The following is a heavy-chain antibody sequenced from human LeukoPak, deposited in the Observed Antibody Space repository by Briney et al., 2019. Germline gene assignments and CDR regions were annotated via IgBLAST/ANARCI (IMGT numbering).Heavy chain of an antibody. CDR1: GYTFTGYY. Sequence: ASVKVSCKASGYTFTGYYMHWVRQAPGQGLEWMGRINPNSGGTNYAQKFQGRVTMTRDTSISTAYLELSRLRSDDTAVYYCASGTVTTYYYYYYMDVWGKGTTVTVSS. D-gene: IGHD4-17*01. J-gene: IGHJ6*03. V-gene: IGHV1-2*06. CDR3: ASGTVTTYYYYYYMDV. CDR2: INPNSGGT.